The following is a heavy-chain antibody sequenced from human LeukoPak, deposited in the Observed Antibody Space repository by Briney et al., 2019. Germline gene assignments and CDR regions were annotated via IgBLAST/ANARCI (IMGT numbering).Heavy chain of an antibody. V-gene: IGHV3-7*01. J-gene: IGHJ4*02. Sequence: GGSLRLSCAASGFTFNKHRMSWVRQAPGKGLEWVAHIHPDGSEILYLDSVKGRFTSSIDNAKTSLFLQLNGLRAGDTAMYYCARIWYCGDKNWRYLDYWGRGTRVTVS. CDR1: GFTFNKHR. CDR3: ARIWYCGDKNWRYLDY. D-gene: IGHD1-1*01. CDR2: IHPDGSEI.